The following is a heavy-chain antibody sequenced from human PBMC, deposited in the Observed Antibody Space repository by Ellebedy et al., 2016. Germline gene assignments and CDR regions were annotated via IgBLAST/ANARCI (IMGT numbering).Heavy chain of an antibody. CDR1: GGSISRSSYH. V-gene: IGHV4-39*01. J-gene: IGHJ4*02. CDR2: IYHSGST. Sequence: SETLSLXXSVSGGSISRSSYHWGWIRQPPGKGLEWIGSIYHSGSTYYNPSLKSRVTISVDTSKNQFSLKLNSVTAADTAVYYCAAGPSAFSSPLDYWGQGTLVTVSS. CDR3: AAGPSAFSSPLDY. D-gene: IGHD6-19*01.